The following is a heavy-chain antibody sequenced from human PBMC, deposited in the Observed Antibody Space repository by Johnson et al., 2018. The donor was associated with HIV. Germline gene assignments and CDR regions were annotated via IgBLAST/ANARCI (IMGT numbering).Heavy chain of an antibody. CDR3: AKSPGKDHGGNSGGFDI. Sequence: QVQLVESGGGVVQPGRSLRLSCAASGFTFSSYGMHWVRQAPGKGLEWVAVIWYDGSNKFYADSVKGRFTISRDNSKNTLYLQMNSLRVEDTAVYYCAKSPGKDHGGNSGGFDIWGQGTMVTVSS. J-gene: IGHJ3*02. CDR1: GFTFSSYG. V-gene: IGHV3-33*06. D-gene: IGHD4/OR15-4a*01. CDR2: IWYDGSNK.